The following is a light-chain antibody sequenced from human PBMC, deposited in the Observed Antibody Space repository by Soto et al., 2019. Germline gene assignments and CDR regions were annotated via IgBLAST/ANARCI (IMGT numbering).Light chain of an antibody. J-gene: IGKJ4*01. CDR1: QGVTGN. V-gene: IGKV3-11*01. Sequence: DIVMTQSPATLSVSPGERATLSCRASQGVTGNLAWYQQKPGQPPRLLIYDVSNRATGIPARFSGSGSGTDFTLTISSLEPEDFVVYFCQQRRDWPLTFGGGTKVDIK. CDR3: QQRRDWPLT. CDR2: DVS.